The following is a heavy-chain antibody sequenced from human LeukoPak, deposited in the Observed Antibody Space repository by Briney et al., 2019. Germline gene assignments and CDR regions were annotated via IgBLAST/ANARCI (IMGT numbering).Heavy chain of an antibody. D-gene: IGHD1-26*01. CDR1: GGSISSYY. Sequence: SETLSLTCTVSGGSISSYYWSWIRQPPGKGLEWIGYIYDTGITNYNPSLKSRVTISVDTTKNQFSLKLSSVTAADTAVYYCAREGVGATPPGFDYWGQGTLVTVSS. J-gene: IGHJ4*02. CDR3: AREGVGATPPGFDY. V-gene: IGHV4-59*12. CDR2: IYDTGIT.